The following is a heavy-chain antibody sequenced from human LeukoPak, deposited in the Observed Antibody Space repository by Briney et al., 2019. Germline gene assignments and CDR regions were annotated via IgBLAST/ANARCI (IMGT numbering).Heavy chain of an antibody. J-gene: IGHJ6*03. CDR2: ISSNGGST. D-gene: IGHD2-15*01. Sequence: GGSLRLSCAASGFTFSSYAMHWVRQAPGKGLEYVSAISSNGGSTYYANSVKGRFTISRDNSKNTLYLQMGSLRAEDMAVYYCARGGSPIYYYYMDVWGKGTTVTVSS. CDR1: GFTFSSYA. CDR3: ARGGSPIYYYYMDV. V-gene: IGHV3-64*01.